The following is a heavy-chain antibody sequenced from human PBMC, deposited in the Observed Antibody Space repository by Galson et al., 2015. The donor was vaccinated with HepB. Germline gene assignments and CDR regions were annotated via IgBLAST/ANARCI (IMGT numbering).Heavy chain of an antibody. V-gene: IGHV3-33*01. D-gene: IGHD6-19*01. Sequence: SLRLSCAASGFTFSSYGMHWVRQAPGKGLEWVAVIWDDRSNKYYADSVKGRFTISRDNSKNTLYLQMNSLRAEDTAVYYCARGARIGYSSGWYDYWGQGTLVTVSS. CDR1: GFTFSSYG. CDR3: ARGARIGYSSGWYDY. J-gene: IGHJ4*02. CDR2: IWDDRSNK.